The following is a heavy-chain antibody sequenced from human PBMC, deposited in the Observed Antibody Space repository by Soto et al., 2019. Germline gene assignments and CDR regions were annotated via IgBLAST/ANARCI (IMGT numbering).Heavy chain of an antibody. V-gene: IGHV3-23*01. CDR3: AKDRKALLTGYAYY. Sequence: PGGSLRLSCAASGFTFSNAWMNWVRQAPGEGLEWLSAISGSGDSTYYADSVKGRFTISRDNSKDTLYLQMNSLRAEDTAVYYCAKDRKALLTGYAYYWGQGTLVTVSS. CDR2: ISGSGDST. CDR1: GFTFSNAW. J-gene: IGHJ4*02. D-gene: IGHD3-9*01.